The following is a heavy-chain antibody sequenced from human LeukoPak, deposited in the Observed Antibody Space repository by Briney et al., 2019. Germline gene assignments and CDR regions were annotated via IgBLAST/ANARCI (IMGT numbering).Heavy chain of an antibody. CDR3: ARPTMSYYDSFGYYRDFDY. CDR2: IIPIFGTA. J-gene: IGHJ4*02. Sequence: SVKVSCKASGGTFSSYSISWVRQAPGQGLEWMGGIIPIFGTANYAQKFQGRVTITADESTSTAYMELSSLTSEDTAVYYCARPTMSYYDSFGYYRDFDYWGQGTLVTVSS. CDR1: GGTFSSYS. V-gene: IGHV1-69*01. D-gene: IGHD3-22*01.